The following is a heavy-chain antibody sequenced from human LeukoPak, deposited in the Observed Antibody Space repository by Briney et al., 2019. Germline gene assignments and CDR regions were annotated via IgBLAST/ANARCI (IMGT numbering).Heavy chain of an antibody. V-gene: IGHV3-23*01. CDR1: GFTLDDYA. D-gene: IGHD1/OR15-1a*01. J-gene: IGHJ3*02. Sequence: GGSLRLSCTASGFTLDDYAMHWVRQAPGKGLEWVSGISGSGGSTYYADSVKGRFTISRDNSKNTLYLQMNSLRAEDTAVYYCAKLIWNRVSDAFDIWGQGTMVTVSS. CDR3: AKLIWNRVSDAFDI. CDR2: ISGSGGST.